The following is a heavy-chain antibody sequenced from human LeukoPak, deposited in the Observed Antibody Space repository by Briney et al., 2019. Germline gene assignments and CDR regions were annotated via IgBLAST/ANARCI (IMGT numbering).Heavy chain of an antibody. CDR1: GFTVSSNY. J-gene: IGHJ4*02. D-gene: IGHD1-26*01. CDR2: IYSGGTT. Sequence: GGSLRLTCAASGFTVSSNYMSWVRQAPGKGLEWVSVIYSGGTTYYADSVKGRFTISRDNSKNTLYLQMNSLRVEDTAVYYCARDIGSGNYFDYWGQGTLVTVPS. CDR3: ARDIGSGNYFDY. V-gene: IGHV3-53*01.